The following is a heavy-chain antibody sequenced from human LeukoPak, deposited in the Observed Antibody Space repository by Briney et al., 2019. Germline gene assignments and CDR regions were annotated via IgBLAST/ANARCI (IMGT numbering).Heavy chain of an antibody. J-gene: IGHJ4*02. Sequence: SETLSLTCTVSGGSINNYHWSWIRQPAGKGLEWIAQIHSSGSTNYNPPLKSRVTMSIDTPENQLSLTLTPVTAADTAVYYCARRDISSGWSFDSWGQGTLVTVSS. CDR1: GGSINNYH. CDR3: ARRDISSGWSFDS. V-gene: IGHV4-4*07. CDR2: IHSSGST. D-gene: IGHD6-19*01.